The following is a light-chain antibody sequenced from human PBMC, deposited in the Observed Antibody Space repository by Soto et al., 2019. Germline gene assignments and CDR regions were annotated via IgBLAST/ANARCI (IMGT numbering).Light chain of an antibody. V-gene: IGKV3-15*01. CDR2: GAS. Sequence: EIVTTQSPATLSVSPGDRVTLSCRASQSVRSNSAWYQQKPGQAPRLLIYGASTRATGIPARFSGSGYETEFTLTISSLQSEDFAVYYCQQYNTWPLTFGGGTKVDIK. CDR3: QQYNTWPLT. CDR1: QSVRSN. J-gene: IGKJ4*01.